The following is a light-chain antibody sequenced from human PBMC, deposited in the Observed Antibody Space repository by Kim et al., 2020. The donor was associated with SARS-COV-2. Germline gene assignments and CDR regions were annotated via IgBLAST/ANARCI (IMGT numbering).Light chain of an antibody. J-gene: IGKJ2*01. Sequence: SPGERATLSCRASQSVSSNLAWYQQKPGQAPRLLIYGASTRATGIPARFSGSGSGTEFTLTISSLQSEDFAVYYCQQYNNSPPMYTFGQGTKLEIK. CDR1: QSVSSN. CDR2: GAS. V-gene: IGKV3-15*01. CDR3: QQYNNSPPMYT.